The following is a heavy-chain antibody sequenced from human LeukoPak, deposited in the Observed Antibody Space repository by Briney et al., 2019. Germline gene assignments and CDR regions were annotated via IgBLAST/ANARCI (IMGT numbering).Heavy chain of an antibody. CDR2: ISGSDTST. Sequence: GGSLRLSCAASGFTFSNYSMTWVRQAPGKGLEWVSSISGSDTSTYYADSVKGRFTISRDNSKNTLELQVDSLRAEDTAVYYCTKARSASSSSCYNYWGQGILVTVSS. V-gene: IGHV3-23*01. CDR3: TKARSASSSSCYNY. CDR1: GFTFSNYS. D-gene: IGHD2-2*02. J-gene: IGHJ4*02.